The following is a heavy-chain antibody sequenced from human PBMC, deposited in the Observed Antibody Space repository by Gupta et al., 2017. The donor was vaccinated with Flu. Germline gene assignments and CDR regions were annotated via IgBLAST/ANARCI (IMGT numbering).Heavy chain of an antibody. J-gene: IGHJ4*02. Sequence: KSRVTISLDTSKNQFSLKLSSVTAADTAVYYCARGFNYILDYWGQGTLVTVSS. D-gene: IGHD1-7*01. V-gene: IGHV4-31*02. CDR3: ARGFNYILDY.